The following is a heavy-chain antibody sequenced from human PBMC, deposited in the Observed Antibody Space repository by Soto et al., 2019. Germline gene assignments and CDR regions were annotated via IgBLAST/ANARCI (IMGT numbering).Heavy chain of an antibody. D-gene: IGHD3-22*01. Sequence: QVQLVESGGGLVKPGGSLRLSCAASGFTFSDYFMSWIRQAPGKGLEWVSYISDSSSNTNYADFVKGRFTISRDNAKNSLYLQVHSLRAGDTAVDYCARDRAYDRSGYYPSEGYGMYVWGQGTTVTVSS. V-gene: IGHV3-11*06. CDR1: GFTFSDYF. J-gene: IGHJ6*02. CDR2: ISDSSSNT. CDR3: ARDRAYDRSGYYPSEGYGMYV.